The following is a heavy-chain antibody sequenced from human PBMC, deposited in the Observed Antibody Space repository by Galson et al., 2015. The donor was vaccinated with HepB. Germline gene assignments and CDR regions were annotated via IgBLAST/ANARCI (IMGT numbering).Heavy chain of an antibody. V-gene: IGHV3-48*01. D-gene: IGHD4-17*01. Sequence: SLRLSCAASGSALSVYSMNWVRQAPGKGLAWVSYISGSGDTVYYADSVKGRFTISRDNAKNTLSLQMNSLRPEDTAVYYCARDDYDDNAIMFDYWGQGIQVTVSS. J-gene: IGHJ4*02. CDR1: GSALSVYS. CDR2: ISGSGDTV. CDR3: ARDDYDDNAIMFDY.